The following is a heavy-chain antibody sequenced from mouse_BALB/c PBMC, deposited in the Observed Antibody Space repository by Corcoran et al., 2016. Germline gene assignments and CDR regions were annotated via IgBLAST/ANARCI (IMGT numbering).Heavy chain of an antibody. CDR2: MNTNTGEP. CDR3: TDGSYYYVMDF. CDR1: GYSFTKHG. D-gene: IGHD2-3*01. J-gene: IGHJ4*01. V-gene: IGHV9-3-1*01. Sequence: QIQLVQSGPELKKPGATLSISCKASGYSFTKHGLNWGKQAPGKDLKWMGWMNTNTGEPTYADDFKGRFAFSLETSASTTYLQINNLKNEDTATYFCTDGSYYYVMDFWGQGTSVTVSS.